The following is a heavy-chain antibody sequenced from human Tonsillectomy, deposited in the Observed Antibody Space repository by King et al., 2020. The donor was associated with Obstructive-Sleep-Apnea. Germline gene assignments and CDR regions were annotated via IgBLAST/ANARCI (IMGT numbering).Heavy chain of an antibody. CDR2: ISYDGSNK. J-gene: IGHJ4*02. D-gene: IGHD3-22*01. Sequence: VQLVESGGGVVQPGRSLRLSCAASGFTFSSYGMHWVRQAPGKGLEWVAVISYDGSNKYYADSVKGRFTISRDNSKNTLYLQMNSLRAEDTAVYYCAKDRALYDSSGYSPFDYWGQGTLVTVSS. CDR1: GFTFSSYG. CDR3: AKDRALYDSSGYSPFDY. V-gene: IGHV3-30*18.